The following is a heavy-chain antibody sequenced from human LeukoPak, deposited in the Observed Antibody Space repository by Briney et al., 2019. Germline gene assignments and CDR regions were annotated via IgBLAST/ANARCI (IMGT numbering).Heavy chain of an antibody. D-gene: IGHD6-6*01. V-gene: IGHV4-59*08. J-gene: IGHJ6*02. CDR1: GGSISNYY. Sequence: PSETLSLTCTVSGGSISNYYWSWIRQPPGKGLEWIGYIYYSGSTNYNPSLKSRVTISVDTSKNQFSLKLSSVTAADTAVYYCARLSIAGYDYYGMDVWGQGTTVTVSS. CDR2: IYYSGST. CDR3: ARLSIAGYDYYGMDV.